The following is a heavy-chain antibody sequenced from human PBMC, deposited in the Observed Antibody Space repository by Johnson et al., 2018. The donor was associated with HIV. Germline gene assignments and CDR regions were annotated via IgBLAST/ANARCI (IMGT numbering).Heavy chain of an antibody. V-gene: IGHV3-11*04. D-gene: IGHD5-18*01. Sequence: QVQLVESGGGVVQPGRSLRLSCAASGFTFSDYYMSWIRQAPGKGLEWVSYISSSGSTTYYADSVKGRFTISRDNAKNSLYLQMNSLRAEDTAVYYCARDQKIQLWSDDFDIWGQGTMVTVSS. J-gene: IGHJ3*02. CDR1: GFTFSDYY. CDR3: ARDQKIQLWSDDFDI. CDR2: ISSSGSTT.